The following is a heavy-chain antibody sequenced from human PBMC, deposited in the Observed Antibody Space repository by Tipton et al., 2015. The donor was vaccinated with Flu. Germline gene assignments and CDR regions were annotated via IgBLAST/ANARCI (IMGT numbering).Heavy chain of an antibody. V-gene: IGHV1-69*06. CDR2: IIPIFGTA. CDR3: AREPYCSGGSCYVGDAFDI. Sequence: QVQLVQSGAEVKKPGSSVKVSCKASGGTFSSYAISWVRQAPGQGLEWMGGIIPIFGTANYAQKFQGRVTITADKSTSTAYMELSSLRSEDTAVYYCAREPYCSGGSCYVGDAFDIWGQGTMVTVSS. D-gene: IGHD2-15*01. J-gene: IGHJ3*02. CDR1: GGTFSSYA.